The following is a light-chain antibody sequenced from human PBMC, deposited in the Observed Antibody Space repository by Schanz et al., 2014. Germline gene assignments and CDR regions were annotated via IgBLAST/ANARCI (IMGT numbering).Light chain of an antibody. CDR1: QSVSSFY. CDR2: GAF. Sequence: EIVLTQSPGTLSLSPGERATLSCRASQSVSSFYLAWYQQKPGQAPRLLIYGAFSRATGIPDRFSGSGSGTDFTLTISRLEPEDFAVYYCQQYSSSRTFGQGTKVEIK. V-gene: IGKV3-20*01. CDR3: QQYSSSRT. J-gene: IGKJ1*01.